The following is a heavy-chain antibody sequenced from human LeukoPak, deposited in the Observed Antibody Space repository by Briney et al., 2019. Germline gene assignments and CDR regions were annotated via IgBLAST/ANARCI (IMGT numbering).Heavy chain of an antibody. D-gene: IGHD3-10*01. CDR1: GLTSTNAW. Sequence: GGSLRLSCAASGLTSTNAWMSWVRQAPGKGLEWVGRIKSKGDGETTDYGATVKGRFFMSRDDSKATVYLQMYSLETEDTGVYYCTTDLGLTMIRGVIVHWGQGTLVTVSS. CDR2: IKSKGDGETT. V-gene: IGHV3-15*01. CDR3: TTDLGLTMIRGVIVH. J-gene: IGHJ4*02.